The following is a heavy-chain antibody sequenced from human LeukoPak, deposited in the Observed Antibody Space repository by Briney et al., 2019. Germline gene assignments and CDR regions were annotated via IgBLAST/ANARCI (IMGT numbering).Heavy chain of an antibody. CDR1: GYTLTVLS. CDR2: ANPSGGST. J-gene: IGHJ4*02. D-gene: IGHD3-22*01. V-gene: IGHV1-46*01. CDR3: ARDPPRHDSSGYYSADYFDY. Sequence: ASVKVSCKVSGYTLTVLSMHWVRQAPGQGLEWMGIANPSGGSTRYAQKFQGRVTMTRDMSTSTVYMELSSLISEDTAVYYCARDPPRHDSSGYYSADYFDYWGQGTLVTVSS.